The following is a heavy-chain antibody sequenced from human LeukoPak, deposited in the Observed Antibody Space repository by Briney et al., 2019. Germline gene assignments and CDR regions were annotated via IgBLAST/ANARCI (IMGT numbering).Heavy chain of an antibody. V-gene: IGHV3-23*01. CDR2: ISGSGGTT. J-gene: IGHJ4*02. Sequence: GRSLRPSSATSVFTLTTYAMSGVSQGPGKGLRTGSSISGSGGTTYYADSVKGRFTISRDNSKNTLYLQMNSLRAEDTAVYYCAKDPYRASSGLVDYWGQGTLVTVSS. D-gene: IGHD5-12*01. CDR3: AKDPYRASSGLVDY. CDR1: VFTLTTYA.